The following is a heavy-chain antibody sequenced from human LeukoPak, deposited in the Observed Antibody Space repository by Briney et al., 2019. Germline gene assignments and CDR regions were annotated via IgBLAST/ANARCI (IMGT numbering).Heavy chain of an antibody. CDR2: ISNNGGST. D-gene: IGHD3-10*01. J-gene: IGHJ6*02. Sequence: GGSLRLSCAASGFTFSGYAMHWVRQAPGKGLEYVSGISNNGGSTFYANSVKGRFTISRDNSKNTSYLQMGSLRADDMAVYYCARPIYGSADYNGMDVWGQGTTVTVSS. CDR1: GFTFSGYA. V-gene: IGHV3-64*01. CDR3: ARPIYGSADYNGMDV.